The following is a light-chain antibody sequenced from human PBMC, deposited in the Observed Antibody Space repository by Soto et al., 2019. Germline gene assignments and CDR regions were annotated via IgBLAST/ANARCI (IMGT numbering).Light chain of an antibody. CDR3: QQFNCFTT. CDR1: QNINNK. V-gene: IGKV3-15*01. J-gene: IGKJ1*01. Sequence: EIVMTQSPATLSVSLGERATLSCRASQNINNKLVWYQQKPGQVPSLLIYDASTRATGIPARFSGSGAGTDFYLTISSLQSDDVAFYYCQQFNCFTTFGQGTKVDIK. CDR2: DAS.